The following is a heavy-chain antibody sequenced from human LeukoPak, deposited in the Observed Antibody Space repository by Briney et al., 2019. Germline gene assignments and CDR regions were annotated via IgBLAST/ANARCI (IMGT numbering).Heavy chain of an antibody. Sequence: GGSLRLSCAASEFSVGSNYMTWVRQAPGKGLEWVSLIYSGGSTYYADSAKGRFTISRDNSKNTLYLQMNSLRPEDTAVYYCARARPSMWIDYWGQGTLVTVFS. J-gene: IGHJ4*02. CDR2: IYSGGST. CDR3: ARARPSMWIDY. CDR1: EFSVGSNY. D-gene: IGHD5-12*01. V-gene: IGHV3-66*01.